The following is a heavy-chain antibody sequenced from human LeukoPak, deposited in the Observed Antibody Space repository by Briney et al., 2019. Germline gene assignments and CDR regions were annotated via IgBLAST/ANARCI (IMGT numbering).Heavy chain of an antibody. CDR2: ISGSGGST. CDR3: AGYIVFSGCDY. J-gene: IGHJ4*02. CDR1: GFTFSSYA. Sequence: GGSLRLSCAASGFTFSSYAMSWVRQAPGKGLEWVSAISGSGGSTYYADSVKGRFTISRGNSKNTLYLQMNSLRAEGTAVYYCAGYIVFSGCDYWGQGTLVTVSS. D-gene: IGHD5/OR15-5a*01. V-gene: IGHV3-23*01.